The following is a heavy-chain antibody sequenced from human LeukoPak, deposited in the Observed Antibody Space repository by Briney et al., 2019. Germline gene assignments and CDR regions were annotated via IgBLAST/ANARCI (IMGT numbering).Heavy chain of an antibody. CDR3: ARPSEPRDYYGSGSYTY. CDR2: IYYSGST. CDR1: GGSISSSSYY. V-gene: IGHV4-39*01. J-gene: IGHJ4*02. Sequence: SETLFLTCTVSGGSISSSSYYWGWIRQPPGKGLEWIGSIYYSGSTYYNPSLKSRVTISVDTSKNQLSLKPSSVTAADTAVYYCARPSEPRDYYGSGSYTYWGQGTLVTVSS. D-gene: IGHD3-10*01.